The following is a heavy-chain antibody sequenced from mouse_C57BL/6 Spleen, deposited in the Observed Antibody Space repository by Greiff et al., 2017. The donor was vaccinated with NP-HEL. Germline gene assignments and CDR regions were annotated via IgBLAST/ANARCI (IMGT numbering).Heavy chain of an antibody. V-gene: IGHV1-64*01. Sequence: VQLQQPGAELVKPGASVKLSCKASGYTFTSYWMHWVKQRPGQGLEWIGMIHPNSGSTNYNEKFKSKATLTVDKTSSTAYMQISSLTAEDSAVYYCARYYYGSGGYWGQGTTLTVSS. CDR2: IHPNSGST. J-gene: IGHJ2*01. D-gene: IGHD1-1*01. CDR1: GYTFTSYW. CDR3: ARYYYGSGGY.